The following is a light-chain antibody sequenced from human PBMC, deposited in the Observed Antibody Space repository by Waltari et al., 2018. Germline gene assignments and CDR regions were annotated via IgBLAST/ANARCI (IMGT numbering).Light chain of an antibody. CDR3: QQYYSTFWT. V-gene: IGKV1-NL1*01. J-gene: IGKJ1*01. Sequence: DIQMTQSPSSLSASVGERVTITCRASQGIRNSLAWYQQKPGKAPKPLLYAASTLESGVPSRFSGSGSGTDYTLTISSLQPEDFATYYCQQYYSTFWTFGQGTKVEIK. CDR2: AAS. CDR1: QGIRNS.